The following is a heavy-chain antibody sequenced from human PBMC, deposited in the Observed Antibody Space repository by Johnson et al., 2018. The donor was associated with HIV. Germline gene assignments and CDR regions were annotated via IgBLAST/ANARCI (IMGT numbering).Heavy chain of an antibody. V-gene: IGHV3-30*04. CDR2: ISYDGSNK. J-gene: IGHJ3*02. D-gene: IGHD6-13*01. CDR1: GFTFSNYL. CDR3: TTDPIAAAGHDAFDI. Sequence: QVQLVESGGGVVQPGRSLRLSCAASGFTFSNYLMHWVRQAPGKGLEWVAVISYDGSNKYYADSVKGRFTISRDNSKNTMYLQMNSLRAEDTAVYYCTTDPIAAAGHDAFDIWGEGTMVTVSS.